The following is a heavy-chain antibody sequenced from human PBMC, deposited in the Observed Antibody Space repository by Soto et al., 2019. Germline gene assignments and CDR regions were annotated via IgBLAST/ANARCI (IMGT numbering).Heavy chain of an antibody. CDR1: GYTFTSYA. V-gene: IGHV1-3*01. CDR2: INAGNGNT. J-gene: IGHJ6*02. Sequence: ASVKVSCKASGYTFTSYAMHWVRQAPGQRLERMGWINAGNGNTKYSQKLQGRVTITRDTSASTAYMELSSLRSEDTAVYFCARYSALPAANYYYYYGMDVWGQGTTVTVSS. D-gene: IGHD2-2*01. CDR3: ARYSALPAANYYYYYGMDV.